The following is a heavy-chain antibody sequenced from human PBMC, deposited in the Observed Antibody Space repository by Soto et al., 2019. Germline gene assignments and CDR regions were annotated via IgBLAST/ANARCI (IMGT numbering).Heavy chain of an antibody. Sequence: PEHTLALTFASSWDIVSSDMAAWNWITQSPSMRLEWLRRTYYRSKGYKDYAVSVKSRITITPDTSKNQFSLQLNSVTPADTAVYSSARGDFWRRKHLEHWAQRTLVTVYS. CDR3: ARGDFWRRKHLEH. CDR2: TYYRSKGYK. V-gene: IGHV6-1*01. J-gene: IGHJ4*02. CDR1: WDIVSSDMAA.